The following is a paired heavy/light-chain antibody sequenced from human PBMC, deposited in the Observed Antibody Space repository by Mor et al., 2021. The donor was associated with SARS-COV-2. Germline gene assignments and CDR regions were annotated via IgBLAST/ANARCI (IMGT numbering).Heavy chain of an antibody. V-gene: IGHV4-59*01. D-gene: IGHD5-18*01. CDR2: IYHSGTT. Sequence: QVKLQESGPGLVKPSETLFLTCTVSGGSISTYYWSWIRQAPGKGLEWIGYIYHSGTTDHNPSLKSRVTISVDTSKNQFSLKLTSVTPADTAVYYCARGTEYSSEYFQHWGQGTLVTVSS. CDR3: ARGTEYSSEYFQH. J-gene: IGHJ1*01. CDR1: GGSISTYY.
Light chain of an antibody. J-gene: IGKJ1*01. CDR3: QQYYNSPRT. CDR2: WAS. Sequence: DIVMTQSPDSLAVSLGERATINCKSSQSVLYSSNNKNYLAWYQQKPGQPPKLLIYWASTRESGVPDRFGGSGSRTDFTLTISSLQAEDVAVYYCQQYYNSPRTFGQGTKVEIK. CDR1: QSVLYSSNNKNY. V-gene: IGKV4-1*01.